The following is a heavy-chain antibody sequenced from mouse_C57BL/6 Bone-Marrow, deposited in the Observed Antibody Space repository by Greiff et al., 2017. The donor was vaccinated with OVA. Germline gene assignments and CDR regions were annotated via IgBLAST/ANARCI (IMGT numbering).Heavy chain of an antibody. D-gene: IGHD1-1*01. CDR3: AREYYGSSDWFAY. V-gene: IGHV1-69*01. CDR1: GYTFTSYW. CDR2: IDPSDSYT. Sequence: SGAELVMPGASVKLSCKASGYTFTSYWMHWVKQRPGQGLEWIGEIDPSDSYTNYNQKFKGKSTLTVDKSSSTAYMQLSSLTSEDSAVYYCAREYYGSSDWFAYWGQGTLVTVSA. J-gene: IGHJ3*01.